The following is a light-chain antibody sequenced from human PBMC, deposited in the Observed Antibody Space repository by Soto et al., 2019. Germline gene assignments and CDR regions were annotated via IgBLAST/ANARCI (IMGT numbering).Light chain of an antibody. CDR1: SSNIGAGYG. Sequence: QSVLTHPPSVSGAPGHRVTIFCTGSSSNIGAGYGVHWYQHLPGTAPKLLIYGNSNRPSGVPDRFSGSKSGPSASLAITGLQADDEADYYCQSYDSSLSAPYVFGTGTKVTVL. CDR3: QSYDSSLSAPYV. V-gene: IGLV1-40*01. CDR2: GNS. J-gene: IGLJ1*01.